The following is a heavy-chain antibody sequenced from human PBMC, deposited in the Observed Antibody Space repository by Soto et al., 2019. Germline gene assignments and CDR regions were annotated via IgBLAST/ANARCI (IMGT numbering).Heavy chain of an antibody. Sequence: QVQLVQSGAEVKKPGSSVKVSCKASGGTFSTSAISWVRQAPGQGLEWVGGIMPVFATPDYAQKFRGRVTISADESTTTACLELTSLRTDDTAVYYCARDKDRQQLGGNYYYSLDVWGQGPAIIVSS. CDR3: ARDKDRQQLGGNYYYSLDV. CDR2: IMPVFATP. J-gene: IGHJ6*02. D-gene: IGHD3-3*02. CDR1: GGTFSTSA. V-gene: IGHV1-69*12.